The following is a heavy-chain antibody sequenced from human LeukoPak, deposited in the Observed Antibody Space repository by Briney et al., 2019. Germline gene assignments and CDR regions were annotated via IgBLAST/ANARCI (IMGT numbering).Heavy chain of an antibody. CDR2: IYFSGST. CDR1: GGSISGTNSY. CDR3: ARQRADYYYYYMDV. V-gene: IGHV4-39*01. Sequence: SETLSLTCIVSGGSISGTNSYWAWIRQPAGKGLEWIGSIYFSGSTFYKSSLESRLNMSVDMSKNQFSLKVRSVTAADTAVYYCARQRADYYYYYMDVWGRGTTVTVSS. J-gene: IGHJ6*03.